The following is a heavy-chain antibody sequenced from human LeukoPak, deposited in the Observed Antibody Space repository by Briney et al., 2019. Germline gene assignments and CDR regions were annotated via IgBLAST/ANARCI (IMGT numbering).Heavy chain of an antibody. Sequence: GASVKVSCKASGYTFTSYGISWVRQAPGQGLEWMGWISVYNGNTNYAQKLQGRVTMTTDTSTSTAYMELRSLRSDDTAVYYCARGMTAMVMDYYYGMDVWGQGTTVTVSS. D-gene: IGHD5-18*01. CDR1: GYTFTSYG. CDR3: ARGMTAMVMDYYYGMDV. CDR2: ISVYNGNT. J-gene: IGHJ6*02. V-gene: IGHV1-18*04.